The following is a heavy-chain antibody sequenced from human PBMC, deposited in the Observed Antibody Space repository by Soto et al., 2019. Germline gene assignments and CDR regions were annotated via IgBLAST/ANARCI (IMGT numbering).Heavy chain of an antibody. J-gene: IGHJ4*02. CDR2: IYYSGST. CDR1: GGSISSGGYY. D-gene: IGHD5-12*01. V-gene: IGHV4-31*03. Sequence: ASETLSLTCTVSGGSISSGGYYWSWIRQHPGKGLEWIGYIYYSGSTYYNPSLESRLTISVDTSKNQFSLKLSSLTAADTAVYYCARDGTGYASFDYWGQGTLVTVSS. CDR3: ARDGTGYASFDY.